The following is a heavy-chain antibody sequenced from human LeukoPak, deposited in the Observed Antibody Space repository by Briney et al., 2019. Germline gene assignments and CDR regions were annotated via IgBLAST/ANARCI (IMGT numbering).Heavy chain of an antibody. D-gene: IGHD3-10*01. V-gene: IGHV3-9*01. Sequence: SLDLSWAAPGFPFDDSAMHWVRQAPGKGLGGVSGISWNSGSIGYADSVQGRFTISRDNAKNSLYLQMNSLRAEDTALYYCSKAAQGFLRAGFGELFGYWGQGTLVTVSS. CDR3: SKAAQGFLRAGFGELFGY. CDR2: ISWNSGSI. CDR1: GFPFDDSA. J-gene: IGHJ4*02.